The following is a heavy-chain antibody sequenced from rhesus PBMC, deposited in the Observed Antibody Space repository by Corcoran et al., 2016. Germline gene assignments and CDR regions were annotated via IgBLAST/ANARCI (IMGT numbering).Heavy chain of an antibody. CDR2: IRRKYNNYET. Sequence: EVQLVESGGGLVEPGGSLRLSCAASGFTFSSSAMNGVSQASGKGLEWVGRIRRKYNNYETGYAASVKGRFTISRDDSKNTAYLQMNSLKTEDTAVYYCTTDPGSYGNHFDYWGQGVLVTVSS. J-gene: IGHJ4*01. CDR1: GFTFSSSA. D-gene: IGHD4-35*01. CDR3: TTDPGSYGNHFDY. V-gene: IGHV3-118*01.